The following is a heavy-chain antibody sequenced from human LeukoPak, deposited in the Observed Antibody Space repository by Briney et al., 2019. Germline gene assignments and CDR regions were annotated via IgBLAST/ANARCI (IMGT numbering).Heavy chain of an antibody. Sequence: SSETLPLTCTVSGGSISSSIFYWGWIRQPPGKGLEWIGNIYYSGSTFYNPSLKSRVTISVDTSKNQFSLKLSSVTAADTAVYYCARHVKSGTGSYNWFDPWGQGTLVTVSS. J-gene: IGHJ5*02. CDR1: GGSISSSIFY. D-gene: IGHD2-2*01. CDR3: ARHVKSGTGSYNWFDP. V-gene: IGHV4-39*01. CDR2: IYYSGST.